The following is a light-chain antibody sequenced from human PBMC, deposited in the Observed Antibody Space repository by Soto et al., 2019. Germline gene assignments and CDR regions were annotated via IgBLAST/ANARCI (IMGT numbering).Light chain of an antibody. CDR2: AAS. CDR3: QQYKVYPYT. CDR1: QGIRND. Sequence: AIQMTQSPSSLSASVGDRVTITCRASQGIRNDLGWYQQKPGKAPKLLIYAASSLQSGVPSRFSGSESGADFTLTISSLRPDDFATFYCQQYKVYPYTFGQGTRL. J-gene: IGKJ2*01. V-gene: IGKV1-6*01.